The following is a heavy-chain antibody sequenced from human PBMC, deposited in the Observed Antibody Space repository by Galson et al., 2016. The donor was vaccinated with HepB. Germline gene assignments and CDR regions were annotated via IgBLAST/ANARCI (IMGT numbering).Heavy chain of an antibody. J-gene: IGHJ3*02. V-gene: IGHV3-53*01. D-gene: IGHD1-26*01. CDR2: IFSDGNT. CDR3: ARDGGDRGSYSVGDSFDI. Sequence: SLRLSCAGSGFTYSSSYMTWVRQAPGKGLEWVSIIFSDGNTFYADSVKGRFTITTDKSKHTVFLQMSNLRADDTAMYYRARDGGDRGSYSVGDSFDIWGQGTMVTVSS. CDR1: GFTYSSSY.